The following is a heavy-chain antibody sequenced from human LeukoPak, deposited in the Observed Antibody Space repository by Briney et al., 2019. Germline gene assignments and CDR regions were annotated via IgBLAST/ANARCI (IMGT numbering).Heavy chain of an antibody. J-gene: IGHJ3*02. CDR1: GGTFSSYA. D-gene: IGHD3-22*01. Sequence: ASVKDSCKASGGTFSSYAISWVRQAPGQGLEWMGRIIPILGIANYAQKFQGRVTITADKSTSTAYMELSSLRSEDTAVYYCARDERRLVVPSSWVIWGQGTMVTVSS. CDR3: ARDERRLVVPSSWVI. CDR2: IIPILGIA. V-gene: IGHV1-69*04.